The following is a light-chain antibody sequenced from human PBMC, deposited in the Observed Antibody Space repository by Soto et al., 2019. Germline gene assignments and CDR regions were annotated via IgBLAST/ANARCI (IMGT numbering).Light chain of an antibody. J-gene: IGKJ1*01. V-gene: IGKV1-5*01. CDR3: QQYNSYSTWT. Sequence: DIQMTQSPSTLSASVGDRVTITCRASQSISSWLAWYQQKPGKAPKLLIYDASSLESGVPSRFSGRGSGTEFTLTISSLQPDDFATDYCQQYNSYSTWTFGQGTKVEIK. CDR1: QSISSW. CDR2: DAS.